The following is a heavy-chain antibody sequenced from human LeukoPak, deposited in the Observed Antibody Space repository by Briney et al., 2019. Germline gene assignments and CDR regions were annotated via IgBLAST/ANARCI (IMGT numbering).Heavy chain of an antibody. Sequence: GGSLRLSCAASGFTFSSYSMNWVRQAPGKGLEWVSYISSSGSTIYYAVSVKGRFTISRDNAKNSLYLQMNSLKAEDTAVYYCARISSTKDYWGQGTLVTVSS. V-gene: IGHV3-48*04. CDR1: GFTFSSYS. J-gene: IGHJ4*02. CDR2: ISSSGSTI. D-gene: IGHD2-2*01. CDR3: ARISSTKDY.